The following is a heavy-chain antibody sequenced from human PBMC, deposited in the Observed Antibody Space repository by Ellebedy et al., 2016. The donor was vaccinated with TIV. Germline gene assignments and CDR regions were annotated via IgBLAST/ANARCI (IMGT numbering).Heavy chain of an antibody. V-gene: IGHV3-7*01. J-gene: IGHJ3*02. D-gene: IGHD4-17*01. Sequence: GESLKISCAASGFSFRSYWMSWVRQAPGKGLEWVANIKLDGSEKFYLDSVKGRFTISRDNAKTSLFLQMNSLRDDDTAVYYCATDGSFGDYRSPTHAFVMWGQGTMVAVSS. CDR3: ATDGSFGDYRSPTHAFVM. CDR1: GFSFRSYW. CDR2: IKLDGSEK.